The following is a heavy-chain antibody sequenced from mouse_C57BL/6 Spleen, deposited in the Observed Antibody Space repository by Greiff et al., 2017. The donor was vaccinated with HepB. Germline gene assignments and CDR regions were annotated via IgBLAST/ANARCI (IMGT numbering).Heavy chain of an antibody. Sequence: QVHVKQSGAELVKPGASVKVSCKASGYTFTSYWMHWVKQRPGQGLEWIGRIHPSDSDTNYNQKFKGKATLTVDKSSSTAYMQLSSLTSEDSAVYYCAIASMMVRYYFDYWGQGTTLTVSS. D-gene: IGHD2-3*01. V-gene: IGHV1-74*01. CDR2: IHPSDSDT. J-gene: IGHJ2*01. CDR3: AIASMMVRYYFDY. CDR1: GYTFTSYW.